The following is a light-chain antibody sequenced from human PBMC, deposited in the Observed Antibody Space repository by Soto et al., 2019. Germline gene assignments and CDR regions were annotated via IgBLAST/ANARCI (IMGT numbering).Light chain of an antibody. Sequence: QSVLTQSPSASASLGASVRLTCTLSSGHSSYAIAWHQQQPEKGPRFLMKLNSDGSHSKGDDIPDRFSGSSSGAERYLTISSLQSEDEADYYCQTWGTVNVVFGGGTQLTVL. CDR3: QTWGTVNVV. V-gene: IGLV4-69*02. CDR2: LNSDGSH. CDR1: SGHSSYA. J-gene: IGLJ2*01.